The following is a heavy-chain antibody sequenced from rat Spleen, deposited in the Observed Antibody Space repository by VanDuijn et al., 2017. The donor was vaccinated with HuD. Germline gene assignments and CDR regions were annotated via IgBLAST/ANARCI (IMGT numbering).Heavy chain of an antibody. J-gene: IGHJ2*01. D-gene: IGHD1-10*01. CDR3: TREEDNSYYFDY. CDR1: GLSLTSNS. V-gene: IGHV2-47*01. CDR2: IWSGGST. Sequence: QVQLKESGPGLVQPSQTLSLTCTVSGLSLTSNSVSWIRQPPGKGLEWMGVIWSGGSTDYNSALKSRLSISRDTSKNQVFLKMNSLQSEDTATYYCTREEDNSYYFDYWGQGVMVTVSS.